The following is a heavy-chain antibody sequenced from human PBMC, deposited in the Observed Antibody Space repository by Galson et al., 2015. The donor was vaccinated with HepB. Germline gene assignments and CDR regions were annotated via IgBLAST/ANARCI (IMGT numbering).Heavy chain of an antibody. CDR3: ARASPDLTNAIVVVPAAMNYGMDV. J-gene: IGHJ6*02. CDR1: GFTFSSYA. Sequence: SLRLSCAASGFTFSSYAMHWVRQAPGKGLEWVAVISYDGSNKYYADSVKGRFTISRDNSKNTLYLQMNSLRAEDTAVYYCARASPDLTNAIVVVPAAMNYGMDVWGQGTTVTVSS. CDR2: ISYDGSNK. V-gene: IGHV3-30-3*01. D-gene: IGHD2-2*01.